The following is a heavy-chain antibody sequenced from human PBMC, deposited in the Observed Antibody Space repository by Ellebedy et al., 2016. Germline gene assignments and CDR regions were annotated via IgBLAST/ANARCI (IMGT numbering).Heavy chain of an antibody. Sequence: GSLRLSXTVSGGSISSSSYYWGWIRQPPGKGLEWIGSIYYSGSTNYNPSLKSRVTISVDTSKNQFSLKLSSVTAADTAVYYCARQGRPYGDAVWYFDYWGQGTLVTVSS. CDR3: ARQGRPYGDAVWYFDY. V-gene: IGHV4-39*01. J-gene: IGHJ4*02. D-gene: IGHD4-17*01. CDR1: GGSISSSSYY. CDR2: IYYSGST.